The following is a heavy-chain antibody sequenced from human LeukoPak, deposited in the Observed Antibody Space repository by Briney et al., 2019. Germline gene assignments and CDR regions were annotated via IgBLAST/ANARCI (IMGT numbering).Heavy chain of an antibody. CDR1: GFTFSSYS. Sequence: GGSLRLSCAVSGFTFSSYSMNWVRQAPGKGLEWVSSISSSSSYIYYADSVKGRFTISRDNAKNSLYLQMNSLGAEDTAVYYCARDSGAMAFDYWGQGTLVTVSS. CDR3: ARDSGAMAFDY. CDR2: ISSSSSYI. J-gene: IGHJ4*02. D-gene: IGHD1-26*01. V-gene: IGHV3-21*01.